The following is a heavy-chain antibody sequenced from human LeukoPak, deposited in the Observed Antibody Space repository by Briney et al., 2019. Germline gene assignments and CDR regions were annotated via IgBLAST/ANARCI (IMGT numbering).Heavy chain of an antibody. Sequence: ASVKVSCKASGYTFTGYYMHWVRQAPGQGLEWMGWINPNSGGTNYAQKFQGRVTMTRDTSISTAYMELSRLRSDDTGVYYCATRGLFVGYYFDYWGQGTLVTVSS. CDR3: ATRGLFVGYYFDY. V-gene: IGHV1-2*02. D-gene: IGHD1-26*01. CDR2: INPNSGGT. J-gene: IGHJ4*02. CDR1: GYTFTGYY.